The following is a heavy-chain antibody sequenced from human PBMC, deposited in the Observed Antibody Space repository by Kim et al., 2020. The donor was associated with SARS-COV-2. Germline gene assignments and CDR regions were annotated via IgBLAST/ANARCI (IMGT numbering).Heavy chain of an antibody. CDR1: GGSFSGYY. D-gene: IGHD3-3*01. CDR3: ARIKYDFWSGYYGKYFDY. J-gene: IGHJ4*02. CDR2: INHSGST. V-gene: IGHV4-34*01. Sequence: SETLSLTCAVYGGSFSGYYWSWIRQPPGKGLEWIGEINHSGSTNYTPSLKSRVTISVDTSKNQFSLKLSSVTAADTAVYYCARIKYDFWSGYYGKYFDYWGQGTLVTVSS.